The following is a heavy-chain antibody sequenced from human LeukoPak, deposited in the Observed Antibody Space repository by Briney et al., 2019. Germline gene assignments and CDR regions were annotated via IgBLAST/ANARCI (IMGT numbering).Heavy chain of an antibody. J-gene: IGHJ4*02. V-gene: IGHV3-21*01. D-gene: IGHD3-10*01. CDR3: TRRGGYFDY. Sequence: PGGSLRLSCAASGFTFSSYSMNWVRRAPGKGLEWVSSISSSSSYIYYADSVKGRFTVSRDNAKNSLYLQMNSLTVEDTAVYYCTRRGGYFDYWGQGSLVTVSS. CDR2: ISSSSSYI. CDR1: GFTFSSYS.